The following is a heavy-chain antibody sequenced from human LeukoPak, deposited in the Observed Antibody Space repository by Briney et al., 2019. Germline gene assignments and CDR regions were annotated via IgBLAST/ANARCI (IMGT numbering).Heavy chain of an antibody. CDR2: ISASGNT. CDR3: ARLPGTGNYGWFDP. J-gene: IGHJ5*01. V-gene: IGHV4-4*07. D-gene: IGHD1-7*01. Sequence: PSETLSLTCTVSGGPMTTDSWNWIRLPAGKGLVWIGRISASGNTNYNPSLCTRVTMSIDTSENQFSLKLNSVTAADTAVYYCARLPGTGNYGWFDPWGQGTLVIVSS. CDR1: GGPMTTDS.